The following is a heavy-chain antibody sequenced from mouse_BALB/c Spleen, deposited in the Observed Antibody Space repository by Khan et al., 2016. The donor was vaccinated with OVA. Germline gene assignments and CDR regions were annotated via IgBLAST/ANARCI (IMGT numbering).Heavy chain of an antibody. CDR1: GYTFTDFP. Sequence: QVHVKQSGAELVRPGVSLKISCKGSGYTFTDFPMHWVKQSHAKNLEWIGVVSTNYGDATYNQKFTGKATMTVDKSSSTAYMELARLTSDDSAIYYCARGGGDRFAYWGQRTLVTVSS. J-gene: IGHJ3*01. CDR3: ARGGGDRFAY. V-gene: IGHV1S137*01. CDR2: VSTNYGDA.